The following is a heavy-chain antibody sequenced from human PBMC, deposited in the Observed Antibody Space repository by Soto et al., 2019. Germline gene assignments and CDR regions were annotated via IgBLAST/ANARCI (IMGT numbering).Heavy chain of an antibody. CDR3: ARGASGYYLLAWFDP. Sequence: SETLSLTCTVSGGSISSYNWSWIRQPPGKGLEWIGYMYYSGISNYNPSLTSRVTILLATPKNQFSLKLSSVTAGGAAVYYCARGASGYYLLAWFDPWGQGTLVTVSS. J-gene: IGHJ5*02. D-gene: IGHD3-3*01. CDR1: GGSISSYN. V-gene: IGHV4-59*01. CDR2: MYYSGIS.